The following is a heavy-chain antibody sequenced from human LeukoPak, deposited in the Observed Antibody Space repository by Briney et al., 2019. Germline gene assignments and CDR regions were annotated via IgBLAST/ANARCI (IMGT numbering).Heavy chain of an antibody. CDR2: IIPILGIA. CDR1: GGTFSSYA. D-gene: IGHD6-13*01. CDR3: ARADSSSWYGDY. V-gene: IGHV1-69*04. Sequence: SVKVSCKASGGTFSSYAISWVRQAPGQGLEWMGRIIPILGIANYAQKFQGRVTITADKSTSTAYMELSSLRSEDTAVYYCARADSSSWYGDYWGQGTLVTVSS. J-gene: IGHJ4*02.